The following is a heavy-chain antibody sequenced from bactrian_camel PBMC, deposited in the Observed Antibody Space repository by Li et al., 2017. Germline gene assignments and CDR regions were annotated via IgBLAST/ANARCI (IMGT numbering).Heavy chain of an antibody. CDR2: VSAGGYP. CDR1: GYTYSRLY. V-gene: IGHV3S57*01. D-gene: IGHD2*01. CDR3: AARRNLLGLHVCPLLAALYNG. J-gene: IGHJ4*01. Sequence: HVQLVESGGGSVQAGGSLRLSCAASGYTYSRLYCMGWFRQAAGKQREWVASVSAGGYPSYVDSVKGRFTISRDNAKSILYLQMESLEPEDTAMYYCAARRNLLGLHVCPLLAALYNGWGQGTQVTVS.